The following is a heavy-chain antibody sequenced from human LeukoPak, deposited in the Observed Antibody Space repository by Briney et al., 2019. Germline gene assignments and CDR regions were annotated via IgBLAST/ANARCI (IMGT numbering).Heavy chain of an antibody. CDR2: IYYSGST. J-gene: IGHJ4*02. CDR1: GDSISSNSYY. V-gene: IGHV4-39*07. Sequence: SETLSLTCTVSGDSISSNSYYWGWIRQPPGKGLEWIGSIYYSGSTYYNPSLKSRVTMSVDTSKNQFSLKLSSVTAADTAVYYCARLSTVTTSFDYWGQGTLVTVSS. CDR3: ARLSTVTTSFDY. D-gene: IGHD4-17*01.